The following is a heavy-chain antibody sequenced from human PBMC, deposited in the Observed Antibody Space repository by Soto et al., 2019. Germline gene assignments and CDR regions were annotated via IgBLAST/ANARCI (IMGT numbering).Heavy chain of an antibody. CDR3: ARTSPRRAARFLGWFDP. J-gene: IGHJ5*02. V-gene: IGHV5-51*01. D-gene: IGHD6-6*01. Sequence: GESLKISCKGSGYSFTSYWIGWVRQMPGKGLEWMGIIYPGDSDTRYSPSFQGQVTISADKSISTAYLQWSSLKASDTAMYYCARTSPRRAARFLGWFDPWGQGTLVTVSS. CDR2: IYPGDSDT. CDR1: GYSFTSYW.